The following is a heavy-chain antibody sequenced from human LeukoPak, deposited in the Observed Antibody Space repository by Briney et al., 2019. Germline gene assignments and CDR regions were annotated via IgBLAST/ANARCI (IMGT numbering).Heavy chain of an antibody. V-gene: IGHV3-33*08. Sequence: PGGSLRLSCAASGFTFSSYVMTWVRQAPGKGLEWVAVIWYDGSNKYYADSVKGRFTISRDNSKNTLYLQMNSLRAEDTAVYYCARDGINLVPAASDGAIVVTKDAFDIWGQGTMVTVSS. CDR3: ARDGINLVPAASDGAIVVTKDAFDI. D-gene: IGHD2-2*01. CDR1: GFTFSSYV. CDR2: IWYDGSNK. J-gene: IGHJ3*02.